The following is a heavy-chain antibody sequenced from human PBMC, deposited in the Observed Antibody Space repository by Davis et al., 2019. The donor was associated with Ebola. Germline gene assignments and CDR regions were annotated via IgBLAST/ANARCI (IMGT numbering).Heavy chain of an antibody. CDR3: ARGGQGVGAGRWLDP. D-gene: IGHD1-26*01. CDR1: GGSFSGYY. V-gene: IGHV4-34*01. J-gene: IGHJ5*02. Sequence: SETLSLTCAVYGGSFSGYYWSWIRQPPGKGLEWIGEINHSGSTNYNPSLKSRVTISVDTSKNQFSLKLTSVTPADTAVYYCARGGQGVGAGRWLDPWGQGNLVIVSS. CDR2: INHSGST.